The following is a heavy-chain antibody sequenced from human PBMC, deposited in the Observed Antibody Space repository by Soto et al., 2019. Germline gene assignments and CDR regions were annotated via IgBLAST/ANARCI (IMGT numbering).Heavy chain of an antibody. CDR2: INSDGSHT. D-gene: IGHD4-17*01. J-gene: IGHJ5*01. CDR3: AKEGAYGDYAGENWFDS. Sequence: EVQLVESGGGLVQPGGSLRLSCAASGFTFFAYWIHWVRQVPGKGLVWVSRINSDGSHTSYADSVRGRFTISRDNSKNTVYLQMNSLTAEDTAVDYCAKEGAYGDYAGENWFDSWGQGSLVTVSS. CDR1: GFTFFAYW. V-gene: IGHV3-74*01.